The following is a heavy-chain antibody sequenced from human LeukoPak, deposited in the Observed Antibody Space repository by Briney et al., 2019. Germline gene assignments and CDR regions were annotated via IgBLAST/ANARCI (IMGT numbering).Heavy chain of an antibody. Sequence: SETLSLTCAVSGGSISSSSYYWGWIRQPPGKGLEWIGSIYYSGGTYYNPSLKSRVTISVDTSKNQFSLKLNSVTAADTAVYYCARLKSSSWNKVDYWGQGTLVTVSS. CDR2: IYYSGGT. J-gene: IGHJ4*02. V-gene: IGHV4-39*01. CDR1: GGSISSSSYY. D-gene: IGHD6-13*01. CDR3: ARLKSSSWNKVDY.